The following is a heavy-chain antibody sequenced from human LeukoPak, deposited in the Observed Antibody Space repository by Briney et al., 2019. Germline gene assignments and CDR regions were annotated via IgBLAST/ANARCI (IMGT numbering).Heavy chain of an antibody. J-gene: IGHJ4*02. CDR1: GYTFTSYY. V-gene: IGHV1-69*04. CDR2: IIPILNIT. CDR3: ARDDDRAREIDY. Sequence: ASVKVSCKASGYTFTSYYMHWVRQAPGQGLEWMGRIIPILNITHYAQKFQGRVTIAADKSTSTAYMELSSLRSEDTAVYYCARDDDRAREIDYWGQGTLVTVSS. D-gene: IGHD3-22*01.